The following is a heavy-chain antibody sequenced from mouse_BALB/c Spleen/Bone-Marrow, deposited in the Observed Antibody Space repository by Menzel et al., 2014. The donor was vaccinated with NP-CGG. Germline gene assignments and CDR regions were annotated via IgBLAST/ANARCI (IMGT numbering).Heavy chain of an antibody. V-gene: IGHV1-67*01. CDR1: GYTFXDYA. CDR3: ASPIYYGNYEGFAY. J-gene: IGHJ3*01. Sequence: VQRQQSGPELVRPGVSVKISCKGSGYTFXDYAMHWVKQSHAKSLEWIGVISTYSGNTNYNQKFKGKATMTVDKSSSTAYMELARLTSGDSAIYYCASPIYYGNYEGFAYWGQGTLVTVSA. CDR2: ISTYSGNT. D-gene: IGHD2-1*01.